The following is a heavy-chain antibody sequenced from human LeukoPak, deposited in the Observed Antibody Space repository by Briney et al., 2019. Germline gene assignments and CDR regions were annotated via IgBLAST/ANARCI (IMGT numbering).Heavy chain of an antibody. Sequence: SETLSLTCAVYGGSFSGYYWSWIRQPPGKGLEWIGEINHSGSTNYNPSLKSRVTISVDTSKNQFSLKLSSVTAADTAVYYCARGIFVAAAGGTGWFDPWGQGTLVTVSS. CDR1: GGSFSGYY. D-gene: IGHD6-13*01. V-gene: IGHV4-34*01. J-gene: IGHJ5*02. CDR3: ARGIFVAAAGGTGWFDP. CDR2: INHSGST.